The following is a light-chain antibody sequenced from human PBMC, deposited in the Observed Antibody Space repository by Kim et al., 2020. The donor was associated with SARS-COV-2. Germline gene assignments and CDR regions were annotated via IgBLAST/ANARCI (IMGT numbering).Light chain of an antibody. CDR2: DDN. CDR1: SDSIVRNF. J-gene: IGLJ3*02. CDR3: QSYDPATHWV. Sequence: KTVTISCTGNSDSIVRNFVQWYQQRPGSAPTTVIYDDNQRPSGVPARFSASVDTSSNSASLTISGLRTEDEADYYWQSYDPATHWVFGGGTQLTVL. V-gene: IGLV6-57*02.